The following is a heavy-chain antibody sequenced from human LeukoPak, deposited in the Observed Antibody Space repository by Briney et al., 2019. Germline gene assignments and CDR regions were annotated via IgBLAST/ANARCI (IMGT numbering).Heavy chain of an antibody. D-gene: IGHD6-6*01. CDR3: ARDPSSISSSEMDFDY. Sequence: PGGSLRLSCAASGFTFSSYSMNWVRQAPGKGLEWVSYISSSSSYIYYADSVKGRFTISRDNAKNSLYLQMNSLRAEDTAVYYCARDPSSISSSEMDFDYWGQGTLVTVYS. V-gene: IGHV3-21*01. CDR2: ISSSSSYI. J-gene: IGHJ4*02. CDR1: GFTFSSYS.